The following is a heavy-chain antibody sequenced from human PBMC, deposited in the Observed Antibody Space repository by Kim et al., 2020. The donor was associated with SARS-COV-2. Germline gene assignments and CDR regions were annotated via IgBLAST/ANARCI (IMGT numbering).Heavy chain of an antibody. CDR2: INPNSDST. CDR3: ARAGVYSSGLGDPIDY. D-gene: IGHD6-19*01. CDR1: GYIFTSYY. Sequence: ASVKVSCKASGYIFTSYYMHWVRQAPGQGLEWMGLINPNSDSTSYAQEFQGRVIMTRDTSTSTVYMELSSLRSEDTAVYYCARAGVYSSGLGDPIDYWGQGTLVTVSS. V-gene: IGHV1-46*01. J-gene: IGHJ4*02.